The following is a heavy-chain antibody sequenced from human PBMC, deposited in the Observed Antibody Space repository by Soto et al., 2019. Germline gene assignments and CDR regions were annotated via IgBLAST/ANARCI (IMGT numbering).Heavy chain of an antibody. J-gene: IGHJ4*02. CDR2: ILHTGGT. V-gene: IGHV4-30-2*01. CDR3: ARLQFGEGFAY. CDR1: GGSISGGGFS. Sequence: QLQLQESGSRLVKPSQTLSLTCAVSGGSISGGGFSWSWIRQPPGKGLEWIGYILHTGGTQYNPSLKSRVSMSVDKSKNQFSLHLTSVTAADTAVYYCARLQFGEGFAYWGQGALVTVSS. D-gene: IGHD3-10*01.